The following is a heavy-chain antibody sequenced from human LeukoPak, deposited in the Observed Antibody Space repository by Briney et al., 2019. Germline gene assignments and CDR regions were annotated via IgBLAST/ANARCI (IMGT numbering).Heavy chain of an antibody. Sequence: SQTLSLTCTVSGGSISSSSYSWSWIRQPAGKGLEWIGRFYTSGSTNYNPSLKSRLTISVDTSKNYFSLKLSSVTAADTAVYYCARVVIAAHNWFDPWGQGTLVTVSS. CDR2: FYTSGST. D-gene: IGHD6-6*01. CDR3: ARVVIAAHNWFDP. CDR1: GGSISSSSYS. J-gene: IGHJ5*02. V-gene: IGHV4-61*02.